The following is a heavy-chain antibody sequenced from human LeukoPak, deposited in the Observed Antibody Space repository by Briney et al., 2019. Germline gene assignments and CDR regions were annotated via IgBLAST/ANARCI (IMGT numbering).Heavy chain of an antibody. J-gene: IGHJ4*02. CDR3: ARYTVGNYFDY. D-gene: IGHD5-18*01. Sequence: GGSLRLSCAASGFTFSSYAMGWVRQAPEKGLEWGSGIIGSGGSTYYADSVKGRFTISRDNFKNTLYLQMNSLRAEDTAVYYCARYTVGNYFDYWGQGTLVTVSS. V-gene: IGHV3-23*01. CDR2: IIGSGGST. CDR1: GFTFSSYA.